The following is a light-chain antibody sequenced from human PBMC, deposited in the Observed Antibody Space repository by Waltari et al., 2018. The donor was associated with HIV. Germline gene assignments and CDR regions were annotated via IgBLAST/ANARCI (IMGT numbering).Light chain of an antibody. V-gene: IGLV2-11*01. Sequence: QSALCPPRSVPGSPGPSVTIYCTGTSSDVAAYNLVCWYQQYPGKAPKLLIYDVKRRPSGVPDRFYGSMSDNTASLTISGFQAKDEADYYCCSYAGNYIFDFGGGTKLTVL. J-gene: IGLJ2*01. CDR3: CSYAGNYIFD. CDR1: SSDVAAYNL. CDR2: DVK.